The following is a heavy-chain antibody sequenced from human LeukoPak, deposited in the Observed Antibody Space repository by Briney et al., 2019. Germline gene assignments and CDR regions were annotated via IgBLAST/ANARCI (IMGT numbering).Heavy chain of an antibody. CDR2: IIPIFGTA. CDR1: GGTFSSYA. D-gene: IGHD1-26*01. V-gene: IGHV1-69*06. Sequence: ASVKVSCKASGGTFSSYAISWVRQAPGQGLEWMGGIIPIFGTANYAQKFQGRVTMTEDTSTDTAYMELSSLRSEDTAVYYCAPRYSGSYYADYWGQGTLVTVSS. CDR3: APRYSGSYYADY. J-gene: IGHJ4*02.